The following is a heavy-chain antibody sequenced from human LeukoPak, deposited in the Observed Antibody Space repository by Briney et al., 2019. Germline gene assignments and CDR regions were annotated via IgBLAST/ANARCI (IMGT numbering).Heavy chain of an antibody. V-gene: IGHV3-23*01. CDR1: GFTFSSYG. J-gene: IGHJ4*02. D-gene: IGHD3-10*01. CDR2: ISGSGGST. CDR3: AKGPWFGELLSYD. Sequence: GGSLRLSCAASGFTFSSYGMSWVRQAPGKGLEGVSVISGSGGSTYYADSVKGRFTISRDNSKNTLYLQMNSLRAEDTAIYYCAKGPWFGELLSYDWGQGTLVTVSS.